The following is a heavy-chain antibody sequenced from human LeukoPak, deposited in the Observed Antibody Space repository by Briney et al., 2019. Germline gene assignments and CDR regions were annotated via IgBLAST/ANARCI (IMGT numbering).Heavy chain of an antibody. CDR2: ISSSGSTI. CDR3: ASGPLISYNSSTYPPFDY. D-gene: IGHD6-6*01. Sequence: PGGSLRLSCAASGFTFSDYYMSWIRQAPGKGLEWVSYISSSGSTIYYADSVKGRFTISRDNAKNTLYLQMNSLRAEDTAVYYCASGPLISYNSSTYPPFDYWGQGTLVTVSS. V-gene: IGHV3-11*04. J-gene: IGHJ4*02. CDR1: GFTFSDYY.